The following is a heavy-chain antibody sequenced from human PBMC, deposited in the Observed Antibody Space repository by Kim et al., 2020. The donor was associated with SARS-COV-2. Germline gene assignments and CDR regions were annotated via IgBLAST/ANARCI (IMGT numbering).Heavy chain of an antibody. V-gene: IGHV3-23*01. D-gene: IGHD7-27*01. Sequence: SGGSTYYADAVKGRFTISRDNSKNTLYLQMNSLRAEDTAVYYCAKVWGCCWGQGTMVTVSS. CDR2: SGGST. CDR3: AKVWGCC. J-gene: IGHJ3*01.